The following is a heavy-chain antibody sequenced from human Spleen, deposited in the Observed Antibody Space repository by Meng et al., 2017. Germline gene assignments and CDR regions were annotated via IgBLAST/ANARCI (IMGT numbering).Heavy chain of an antibody. V-gene: IGHV3-11*04. D-gene: IGHD5-12*01. CDR2: ISSSGSTI. Sequence: GESLKISCTVSGGSLSSSSYYWGWIRQPPGKGLEWVSYISSSGSTIYYADSVKGRFTISRDNAKNSLYLQMDTLRAEDTAVYYCARAAGYGGYDFADYWGQGTLVTVSS. J-gene: IGHJ4*02. CDR1: GGSLSSSSYY. CDR3: ARAAGYGGYDFADY.